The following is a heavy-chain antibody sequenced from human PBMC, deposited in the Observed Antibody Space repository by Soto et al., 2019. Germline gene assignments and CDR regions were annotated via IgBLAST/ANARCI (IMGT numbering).Heavy chain of an antibody. D-gene: IGHD3-16*01. V-gene: IGHV3-66*01. CDR1: GFTVSTKY. J-gene: IGHJ4*02. CDR2: IYSGGST. CDR3: ARDPWAADY. Sequence: GESLRLSCAASGFTVSTKYMSWVRQAPGKGLEWVSVIYSGGSTFYADSVRGRFAISRDNSKNTVNLQMNSLRAEDTAVYYCARDPWAADYWGQGTLVTVSS.